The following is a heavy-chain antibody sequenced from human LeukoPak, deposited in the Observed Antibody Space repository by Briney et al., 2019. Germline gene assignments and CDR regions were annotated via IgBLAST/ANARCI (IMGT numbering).Heavy chain of an antibody. D-gene: IGHD3-22*01. CDR2: ISHSGST. V-gene: IGHV4-39*07. Sequence: SETLSLTCTVSGGSISSSSYFWSWIRQPPGKGLEWIGEISHSGSTTYNPSLRSRVTISGDTSKKQFSLKLSSVTAADTAAYYCVTYYYGSSAPKRNYWGQGILVTVSS. CDR1: GGSISSSSYF. J-gene: IGHJ4*02. CDR3: VTYYYGSSAPKRNY.